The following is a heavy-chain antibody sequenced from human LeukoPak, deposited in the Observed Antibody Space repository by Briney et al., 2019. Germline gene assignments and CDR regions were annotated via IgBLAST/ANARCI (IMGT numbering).Heavy chain of an antibody. V-gene: IGHV1-46*01. J-gene: IGHJ6*02. D-gene: IGHD3-22*01. CDR2: INPSGGST. Sequence: ASVKVSCKASGYTFTSYYMHWVRQAPGQGLEWMGIINPSGGSTSYAQKFQGRVTMTRDTSTSTVYMELSSLRSEDTAVYYCARGEGYYDSSGYYGMDVWGQGTTVTVS. CDR1: GYTFTSYY. CDR3: ARGEGYYDSSGYYGMDV.